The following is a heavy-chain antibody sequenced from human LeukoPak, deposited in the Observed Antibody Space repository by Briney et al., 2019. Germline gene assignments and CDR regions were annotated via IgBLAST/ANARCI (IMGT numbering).Heavy chain of an antibody. Sequence: GGSLRLSCAASGFTFSSYAMHWVRQAPGKGLEWVAVISYDGSNKYYADSVKGRFTISRDNSKNTLYLQMNSLRAEDTAVYYCASTSGSYNWGFDYWGQGTLVTVSS. V-gene: IGHV3-30-3*01. CDR1: GFTFSSYA. J-gene: IGHJ4*02. CDR2: ISYDGSNK. CDR3: ASTSGSYNWGFDY. D-gene: IGHD1-26*01.